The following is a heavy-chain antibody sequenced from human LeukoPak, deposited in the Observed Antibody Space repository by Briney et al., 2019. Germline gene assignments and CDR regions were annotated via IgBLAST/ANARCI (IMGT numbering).Heavy chain of an antibody. CDR2: ISYTGNT. CDR3: ARLGNCGNDCYAADY. CDR1: GGSISGDS. D-gene: IGHD2-21*02. J-gene: IGHJ4*02. V-gene: IGHV4-59*08. Sequence: SETLSLTCSVSGGSISGDSWTWIRQPPGKGLEWIGFISYTGNTNYYNPSLKSRVTMSVDTSMNQFSLKLSSVTAADTAVYYCARLGNCGNDCYAADYWGQGTLVTVCS.